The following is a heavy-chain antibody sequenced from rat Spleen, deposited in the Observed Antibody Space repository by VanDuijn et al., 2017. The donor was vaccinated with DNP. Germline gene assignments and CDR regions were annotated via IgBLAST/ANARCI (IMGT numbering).Heavy chain of an antibody. D-gene: IGHD1-2*01. Sequence: EVQLVESGGGLVQPGRSLKLSCGASGFTFSDYYMAWVRQAPTKGLEWVAYISYDGGRTYNGDSVKGRFTISRDNAKNTLYLQMNSLRSEDTATYYCARWSSSHWYFDFWGPGTMVTVSS. CDR3: ARWSSSHWYFDF. CDR2: ISYDGGRT. CDR1: GFTFSDYY. J-gene: IGHJ1*01. V-gene: IGHV5-22*01.